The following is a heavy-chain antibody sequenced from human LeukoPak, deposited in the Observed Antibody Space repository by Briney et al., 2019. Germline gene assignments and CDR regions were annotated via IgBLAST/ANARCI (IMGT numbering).Heavy chain of an antibody. CDR1: RFTFSDHY. CDR3: ARSLLGATGNFDY. Sequence: PGGSLRLSCAASRFTFSDHYIDWVRQAPRRGLEWGCRTRNKANSYTTEYAASVNGRFTIPRDDSKNSLYLKMNSPKTEDPAVYYCARSLLGATGNFDYWGQGTLVTVSS. V-gene: IGHV3-72*01. D-gene: IGHD1-26*01. J-gene: IGHJ4*02. CDR2: TRNKANSYTT.